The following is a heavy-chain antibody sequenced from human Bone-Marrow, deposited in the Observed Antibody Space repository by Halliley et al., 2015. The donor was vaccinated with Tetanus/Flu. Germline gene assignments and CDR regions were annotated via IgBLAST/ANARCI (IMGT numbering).Heavy chain of an antibody. CDR1: GFTFSNYW. CDR2: INDDDYTT. J-gene: IGHJ6*02. Sequence: SLRLSCAASGFTFSNYWMHWVRQAPGKGLVWVSRINDDDYTTTYADSVKGRFTISRDNAKNTLYLQMNSLRAEDTAVYYCAGLYYYGSGSSSGMDVWGQGTTVTVSS. D-gene: IGHD3-10*01. V-gene: IGHV3-74*01. CDR3: AGLYYYGSGSSSGMDV.